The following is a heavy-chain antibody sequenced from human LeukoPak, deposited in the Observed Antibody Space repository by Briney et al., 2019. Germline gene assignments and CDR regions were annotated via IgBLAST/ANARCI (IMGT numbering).Heavy chain of an antibody. Sequence: GASVKVSCKTSGYTFTNYGISWVRQTPGQGLEWMGWISTYNSNTNNAQKLQGRVTITTDTSTSTAYMELRSLRSDDTAVYYCARGPVRYYYYYMDVWGKGTTVTVSS. D-gene: IGHD1-1*01. V-gene: IGHV1-18*01. CDR3: ARGPVRYYYYYMDV. CDR1: GYTFTNYG. J-gene: IGHJ6*03. CDR2: ISTYNSNT.